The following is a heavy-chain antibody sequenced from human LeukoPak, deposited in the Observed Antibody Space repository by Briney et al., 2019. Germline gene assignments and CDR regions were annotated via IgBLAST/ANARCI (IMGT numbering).Heavy chain of an antibody. J-gene: IGHJ5*02. Sequence: KASETLSLTCTVSGGSISSYYWSWIRQPPGKGLEWIGYMYRTGSTNYNPSLKSRVTITPDTSKNQFSLRLTSVTAADTAVYYCAREGTYGWYTWFDPWGQGTLVTVSS. CDR2: MYRTGST. D-gene: IGHD6-19*01. V-gene: IGHV4-59*01. CDR3: AREGTYGWYTWFDP. CDR1: GGSISSYY.